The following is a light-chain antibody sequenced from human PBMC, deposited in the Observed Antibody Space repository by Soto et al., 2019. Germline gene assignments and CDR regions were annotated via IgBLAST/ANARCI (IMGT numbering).Light chain of an antibody. CDR1: QRLNRD. CDR2: GAS. Sequence: EIVLTQSPGTLSFSPGERATLSCRAMQRLNRDLAWYQQKPGQSPRLLIFGASIRATGIPARFSGSGSGTEFTLTIGSLQSEDCALYYCQQYNNWPGTFGQGTKVDI. CDR3: QQYNNWPGT. J-gene: IGKJ1*01. V-gene: IGKV3-15*01.